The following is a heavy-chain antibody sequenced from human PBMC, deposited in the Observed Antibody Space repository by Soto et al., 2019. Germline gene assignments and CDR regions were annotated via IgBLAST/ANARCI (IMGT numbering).Heavy chain of an antibody. CDR2: INHSGST. Sequence: ETLSLTCAVYGGCLSSYYWSWIRQPPGKGLEWIGEINHSGSTNYNPSLKSRVTISVDTSKNQFSLKLSSVNAADTAVYYCARVPYSYGLLRPSYFDYWGQGTLVTAS. V-gene: IGHV4-34*01. D-gene: IGHD5-18*01. CDR3: ARVPYSYGLLRPSYFDY. CDR1: GGCLSSYY. J-gene: IGHJ4*02.